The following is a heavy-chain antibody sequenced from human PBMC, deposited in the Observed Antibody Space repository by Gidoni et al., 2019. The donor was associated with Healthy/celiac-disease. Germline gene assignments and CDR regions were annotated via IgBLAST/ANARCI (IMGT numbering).Heavy chain of an antibody. CDR1: GGYISSSSYY. CDR2: IYYRGST. D-gene: IGHD4-17*01. Sequence: QLQLQESGPGLVKPSETLSLTCTVSGGYISSSSYYLGWIRQPPGKGLEWIGVIYYRGSTSYNPSLKSRVTISVDTSKNQFSLKLSSVTAADTAVYYCARSPTAGAFDIWGQGTMVTVSS. J-gene: IGHJ3*02. V-gene: IGHV4-39*01. CDR3: ARSPTAGAFDI.